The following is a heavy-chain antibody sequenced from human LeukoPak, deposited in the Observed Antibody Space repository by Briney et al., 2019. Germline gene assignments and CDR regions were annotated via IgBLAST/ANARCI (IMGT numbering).Heavy chain of an antibody. V-gene: IGHV5-51*01. CDR3: ARSYYDILTGYSATSHYGMDV. J-gene: IGHJ6*04. Sequence: GESLKISCKGSGYSFTSYWIGWVRQVPGKGLEWMGIIYPGDSDTRYSPSFRGQVTISADKSISTAYLQWSSLKASDTAMYYCARSYYDILTGYSATSHYGMDVWGKGTTVTVSS. D-gene: IGHD3-9*01. CDR2: IYPGDSDT. CDR1: GYSFTSYW.